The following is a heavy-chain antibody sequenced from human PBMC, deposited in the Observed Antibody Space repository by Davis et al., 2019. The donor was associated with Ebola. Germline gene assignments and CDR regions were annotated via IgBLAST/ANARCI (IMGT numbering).Heavy chain of an antibody. Sequence: MPSETLSLTCTVSGGSISSGGYYWSWIRQHPGKGLEWIGYIYYSGSTYYNPSLKSRVTISVDTSKNQFSLKLSSVTAADTAVYYCASSDTAMVYYFDYWGQGTLVTVSS. D-gene: IGHD5-18*01. CDR1: GGSISSGGYY. V-gene: IGHV4-31*03. J-gene: IGHJ4*02. CDR3: ASSDTAMVYYFDY. CDR2: IYYSGST.